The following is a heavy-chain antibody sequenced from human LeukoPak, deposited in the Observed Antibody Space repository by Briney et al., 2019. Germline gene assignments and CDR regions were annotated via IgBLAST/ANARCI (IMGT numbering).Heavy chain of an antibody. D-gene: IGHD3-22*01. J-gene: IGHJ4*02. V-gene: IGHV5-10-1*01. Sequence: GESLKISFKGSGYTFTSYWITWVRQMPGKGLEWMGTIDPSDSYTNYSPSFQGHVTISADKSFGTAYLHWISLKASDTAIYYCARLRYYYDFSGYFVDYWGQGTLVTVSS. CDR3: ARLRYYYDFSGYFVDY. CDR1: GYTFTSYW. CDR2: IDPSDSYT.